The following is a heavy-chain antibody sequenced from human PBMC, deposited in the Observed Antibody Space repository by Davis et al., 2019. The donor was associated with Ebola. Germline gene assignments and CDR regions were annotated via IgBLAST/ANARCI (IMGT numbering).Heavy chain of an antibody. CDR2: INHSGST. J-gene: IGHJ3*02. D-gene: IGHD3-3*01. Sequence: SETLSLTCAVYGGSFSGYYWSWIRQPPGKGLEWIGEINHSGSTNYNTSLKSRVTISVDTSKNQFSLKLSSVTAADTAVYYCARGLRFLEWLLSRRNDAFDIWGQGTMVTVSS. V-gene: IGHV4-34*01. CDR3: ARGLRFLEWLLSRRNDAFDI. CDR1: GGSFSGYY.